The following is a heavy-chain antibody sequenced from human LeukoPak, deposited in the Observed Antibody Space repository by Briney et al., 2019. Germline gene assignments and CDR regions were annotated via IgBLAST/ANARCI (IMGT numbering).Heavy chain of an antibody. D-gene: IGHD3-16*01. V-gene: IGHV3-72*01. J-gene: IGHJ3*02. CDR1: GFTFNTFN. Sequence: GGSLRLSCAASGFTFNTFNMNWVRQAPGKGLEWVGRIRGGTNSYTTEYAASVKGRFIISRDDSKNSVYLHMNSLKTEDTAVYHCTRDGGEGGNSAFDIWGQGTMVTVSS. CDR3: TRDGGEGGNSAFDI. CDR2: IRGGTNSYTT.